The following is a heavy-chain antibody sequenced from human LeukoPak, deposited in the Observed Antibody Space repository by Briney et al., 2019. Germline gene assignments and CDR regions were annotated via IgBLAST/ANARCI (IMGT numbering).Heavy chain of an antibody. CDR3: ARTYCGGDCYSSRGWFDP. J-gene: IGHJ5*02. V-gene: IGHV1-46*01. D-gene: IGHD2-21*02. CDR1: GYTFTSYY. Sequence: GASVKVSCKASGYTFTSYYMHWVRQAPGQGLEWMGIINPSGGSTSYAQKFQGRVTMTRDMSTSTVYMELSSLRSEDTAVYYCARTYCGGDCYSSRGWFDPWGQGTLVTVSS. CDR2: INPSGGST.